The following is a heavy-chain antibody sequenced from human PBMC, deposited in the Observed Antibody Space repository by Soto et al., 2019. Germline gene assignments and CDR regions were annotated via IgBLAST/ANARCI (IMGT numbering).Heavy chain of an antibody. CDR3: ARGPPTYYDLDY. CDR2: MNPNSGNT. CDR1: GYTFTSYD. V-gene: IGHV1-8*01. D-gene: IGHD3-22*01. J-gene: IGHJ4*02. Sequence: ASVKVSCKASGYTFTSYDINWVRQATGQGLEWMGWMNPNSGNTSYAQKFQGRVTMTRNTSISTAYMELSSLRSEDTAVYYCARGPPTYYDLDYWGQGTLVTVSS.